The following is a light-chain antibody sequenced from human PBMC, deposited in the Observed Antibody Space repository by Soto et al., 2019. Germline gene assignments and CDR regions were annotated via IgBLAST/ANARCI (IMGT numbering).Light chain of an antibody. CDR1: SSNIGSNT. CDR2: SNN. CDR3: AVWDDSLTVYV. J-gene: IGLJ1*01. V-gene: IGLV1-44*01. Sequence: QSVLTQPPSASGTPGQRVTISCSGSSSNIGSNTVNWYQQLPGTAPKLLIYSNNQRPSGVPDRFSGSKSGTSASLAISGLQSEDEADYYCAVWDDSLTVYVFGTGTKLTVL.